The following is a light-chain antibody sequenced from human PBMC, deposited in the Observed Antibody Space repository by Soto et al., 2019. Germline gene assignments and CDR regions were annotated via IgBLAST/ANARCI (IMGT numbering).Light chain of an antibody. CDR3: QQSYSTMWT. CDR1: QSISSY. V-gene: IGKV1-39*01. J-gene: IGKJ1*01. Sequence: DIQMTQSPSSLSASVGDRVTITCRASQSISSYLNWYQQKPGKAPKLLIYAASSLQSGGPSRFGGSGSGTDFTVTISSLQPEDFATYYCQQSYSTMWTFGQGTKVEIK. CDR2: AAS.